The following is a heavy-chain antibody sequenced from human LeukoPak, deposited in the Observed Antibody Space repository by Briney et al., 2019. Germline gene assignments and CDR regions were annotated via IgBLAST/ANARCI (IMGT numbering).Heavy chain of an antibody. CDR2: ISGSGGST. CDR3: AKDARGSYYYYYYYMDV. V-gene: IGHV3-23*01. D-gene: IGHD1-26*01. Sequence: GGSLRLSCAASGFTFSSYAMSWVRQAPGKGLEWVSAISGSGGSTYYADSVKGRFTISRDNSKNTLYLQMNSLRAEDTAVYYCAKDARGSYYYYYYYMDVWGKGTTVTVSS. CDR1: GFTFSSYA. J-gene: IGHJ6*03.